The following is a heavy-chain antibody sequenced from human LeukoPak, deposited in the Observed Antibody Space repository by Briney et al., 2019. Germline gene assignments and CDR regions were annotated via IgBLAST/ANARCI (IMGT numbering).Heavy chain of an antibody. Sequence: PSDTLSLTFTVSGGSGRSDSWSWIRQPPGQGLEWVGCISYTGGTSHQPSLKSPVTISADPSKSPLSLELRSVPAAATAVYHCARRARSFSYAYGDVYYYYYMDVWGKGTTVIVS. V-gene: IGHV4-59*02. J-gene: IGHJ6*03. D-gene: IGHD4/OR15-4a*01. CDR2: ISYTGGT. CDR3: ARRARSFSYAYGDVYYYYYMDV. CDR1: GGSGRSDS.